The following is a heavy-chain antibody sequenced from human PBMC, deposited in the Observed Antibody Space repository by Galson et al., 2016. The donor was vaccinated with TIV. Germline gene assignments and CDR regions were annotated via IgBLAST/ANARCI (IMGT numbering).Heavy chain of an antibody. CDR1: GYTFNKYG. V-gene: IGHV1-18*01. Sequence: SVKVSCKASGYTFNKYGVSWVRQAPGQGLEWMGWISAYSGDTHYAQKLQGRVTMTTDTSTSTAYMDLRSLRSDDTAVYYCTRGRGSMTMILVVDYYFGMDVWGQGSTVTV. CDR2: ISAYSGDT. CDR3: TRGRGSMTMILVVDYYFGMDV. J-gene: IGHJ6*02. D-gene: IGHD3-22*01.